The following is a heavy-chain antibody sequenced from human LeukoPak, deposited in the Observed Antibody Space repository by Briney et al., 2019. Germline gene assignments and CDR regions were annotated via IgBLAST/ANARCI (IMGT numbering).Heavy chain of an antibody. J-gene: IGHJ4*02. CDR2: ISSVSDVI. CDR3: ARDYDYGDYPGY. CDR1: GFTFNTYS. V-gene: IGHV3-48*02. Sequence: GGSLRLSCAASGFTFNTYSMNWVRQAPGKGLEWVGYISSVSDVIYYADSVKGRSTISRDNAKNSLYLQMSSLRDEDTAVYYCARDYDYGDYPGYWGQGTLVTVSS. D-gene: IGHD4-17*01.